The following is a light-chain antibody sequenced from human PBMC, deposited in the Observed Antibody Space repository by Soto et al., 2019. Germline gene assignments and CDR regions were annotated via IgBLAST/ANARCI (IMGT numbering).Light chain of an antibody. J-gene: IGKJ4*01. V-gene: IGKV3-15*01. CDR2: GAS. Sequence: EIVMTQSPATLSVSPGERATLSCRASQSVSSNLAWYQQKHGQAPRLLIYGASTRATGIPARFSGSRSGTEFTLTISSLQSEDFAVYYCQQYNNWPPLSFGGGTKVEIK. CDR1: QSVSSN. CDR3: QQYNNWPPLS.